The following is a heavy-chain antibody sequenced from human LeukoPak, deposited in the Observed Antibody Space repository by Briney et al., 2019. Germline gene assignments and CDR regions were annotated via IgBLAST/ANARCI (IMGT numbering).Heavy chain of an antibody. D-gene: IGHD1-1*01. CDR1: GGSISSGGYS. J-gene: IGHJ4*02. CDR3: ARGFWNDVEGFDY. V-gene: IGHV4-30-2*01. Sequence: PSETLSLTCSVSGGSISSGGYSWSWIRQPPGKGLEWIGYIYHSGSTYYNPSLKSRVTISVDTSKNQFSLKLSSVTAADTAVYYCARGFWNDVEGFDYWGQGTLVTVSS. CDR2: IYHSGST.